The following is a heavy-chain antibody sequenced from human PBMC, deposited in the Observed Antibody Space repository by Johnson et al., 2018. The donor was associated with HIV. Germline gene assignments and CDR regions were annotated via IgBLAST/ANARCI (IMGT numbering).Heavy chain of an antibody. D-gene: IGHD2-21*01. CDR3: ARVTRDCGGDCYLDAFDI. J-gene: IGHJ3*02. CDR1: GFTFSSYG. Sequence: QVQLVESGGGVVQPGRSLRLSCAASGFTFSSYGMHWVRQAPGKGLEWVAVIRYDGSNKYYADSVKGRFTISRDSSEKTLYLQMNSLRTEDTAVYYCARVTRDCGGDCYLDAFDIWGQGTMVTVSS. CDR2: IRYDGSNK. V-gene: IGHV3-33*01.